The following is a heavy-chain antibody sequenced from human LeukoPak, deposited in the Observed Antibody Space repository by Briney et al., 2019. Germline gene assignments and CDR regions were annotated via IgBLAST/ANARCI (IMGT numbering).Heavy chain of an antibody. CDR3: ARQSTLFYFDY. J-gene: IGHJ4*02. CDR2: ISASGTT. Sequence: SETLSLTCTVSGGSISPYYWTWIRQSPGKGLEWIGYISASGTTDYNPSLKGRVTMSVDTSKSQFSLHLNFVTAADTAVFYCARQSTLFYFDYWGQGALVTVSS. CDR1: GGSISPYY. V-gene: IGHV4-4*09.